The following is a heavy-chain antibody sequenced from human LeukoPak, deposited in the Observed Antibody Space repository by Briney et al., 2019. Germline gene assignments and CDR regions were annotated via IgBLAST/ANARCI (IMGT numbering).Heavy chain of an antibody. D-gene: IGHD3-3*01. CDR3: ARGATYYDFWSGYHTSYYFDY. Sequence: PGGSLRLSCAASGFTVSSNYMSWVRQAPGKGLEWVSVIYSGGSTYYADSVKGRFTISRGNSKNTLYLQMNSLRAEDTAVYYCARGATYYDFWSGYHTSYYFDYWGQGTLVTVSS. CDR1: GFTVSSNY. CDR2: IYSGGST. J-gene: IGHJ4*02. V-gene: IGHV3-53*01.